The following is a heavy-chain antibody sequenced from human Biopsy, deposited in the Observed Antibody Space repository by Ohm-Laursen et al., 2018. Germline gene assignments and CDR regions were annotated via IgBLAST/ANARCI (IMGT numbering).Heavy chain of an antibody. D-gene: IGHD1-1*01. CDR1: GFSLSSTGMR. J-gene: IGHJ4*01. Sequence: TQTLTLTRSFSGFSLSSTGMRISWVRQTPGKALECLGRIDWDDDKFYSPSLETRLSLSKDTTTNQVVLTLTDVDPEDTATYYCARTRAHNFGALEFWGQGILVTVSS. CDR3: ARTRAHNFGALEF. V-gene: IGHV2-70*04. CDR2: IDWDDDK.